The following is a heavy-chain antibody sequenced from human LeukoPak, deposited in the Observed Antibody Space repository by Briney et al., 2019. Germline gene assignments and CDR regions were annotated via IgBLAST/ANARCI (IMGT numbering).Heavy chain of an antibody. Sequence: ASVKVSCTASGYTFTSYDINWVRQATGLGLEWRGWMNPKRGNTGYAQKFQGRVTMTRNTSISTAYMELSRLRSEDTAVYYCARGSFWSVNDGMDVWGQGTTVTVSS. D-gene: IGHD3-3*01. CDR1: GYTFTSYD. CDR2: MNPKRGNT. V-gene: IGHV1-8*01. J-gene: IGHJ6*02. CDR3: ARGSFWSVNDGMDV.